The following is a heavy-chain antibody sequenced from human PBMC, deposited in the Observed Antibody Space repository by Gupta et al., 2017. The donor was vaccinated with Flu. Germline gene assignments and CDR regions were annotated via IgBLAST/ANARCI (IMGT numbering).Heavy chain of an antibody. CDR1: GGSFSGYY. CDR3: ARGKRGMDV. CDR2: INHSGST. Sequence: QVQLQQCGAGLLKPSETLSLTCAGYGGSFSGYYWSWIRQPPGKGLEWIGEINHSGSTNYNPSLKSRVTISVDTSKNQFSLKLSSVTAADTAVYYCARGKRGMDVWGQGTTVTVSS. V-gene: IGHV4-34*01. J-gene: IGHJ6*02.